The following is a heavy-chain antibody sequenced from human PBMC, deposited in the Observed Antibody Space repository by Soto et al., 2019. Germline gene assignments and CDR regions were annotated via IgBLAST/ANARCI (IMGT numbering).Heavy chain of an antibody. CDR2: ISYDGSIT. D-gene: IGHD2-15*01. J-gene: IGHJ6*02. V-gene: IGHV3-30-3*01. Sequence: QVQLVESGGGVVQPRRSLRVSCAASGFSFSDYAMHWVRQAPGKGLEWVTAISYDGSITHYAESVRGRFSVSRDNANHTMYLQMNSLRDEDTAVYYCARTRMLAYYYGMDVWGQGTTVTVSS. CDR1: GFSFSDYA. CDR3: ARTRMLAYYYGMDV.